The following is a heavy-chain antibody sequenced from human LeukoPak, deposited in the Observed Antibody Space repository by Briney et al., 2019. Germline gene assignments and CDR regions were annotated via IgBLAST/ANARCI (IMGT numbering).Heavy chain of an antibody. CDR2: ISVSSSYI. D-gene: IGHD1-26*01. J-gene: IGHJ6*02. CDR3: ARAFYSMGSGVYYYYGMDV. Sequence: GGPLGLSCEASGFTFSSYGMNWVRKAQGKGREGVSSISVSSSYIYYADSVKGRFTISRDNAKNSLYLQMNSLRAEDTAVYYCARAFYSMGSGVYYYYGMDVWGQGTTVTVSS. CDR1: GFTFSSYG. V-gene: IGHV3-21*01.